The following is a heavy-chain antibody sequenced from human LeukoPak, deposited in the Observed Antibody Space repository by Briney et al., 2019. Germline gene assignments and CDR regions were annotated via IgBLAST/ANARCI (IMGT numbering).Heavy chain of an antibody. J-gene: IGHJ3*02. Sequence: SETLSLTCTVSGGSISSGDYYWSWIRQPPGMGLVWIVYIYDSRSYYYSPTLKIRVSISVDTSKNQISLKLSSVTAADTSAYYSARDISVSGQLLSTSAFDIWGQGTMVTVSS. CDR1: GGSISSGDYY. V-gene: IGHV4-30-4*01. CDR3: ARDISVSGQLLSTSAFDI. CDR2: IYDSRSY. D-gene: IGHD3-10*01.